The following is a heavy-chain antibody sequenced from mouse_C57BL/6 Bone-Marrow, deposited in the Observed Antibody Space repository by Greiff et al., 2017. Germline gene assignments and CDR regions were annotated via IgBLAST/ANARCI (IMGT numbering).Heavy chain of an antibody. CDR2: IHPNSGST. J-gene: IGHJ1*03. CDR3: ARGRRRWYFDV. Sequence: QVQLQQPGAELVKPGASVKLSCKASGYTFTSYWMHWVKQRPGQGLEWIGMIHPNSGSTNYNEKFKSKATLTVAKSSSTAYMQLSSLTSEDSAVYYCARGRRRWYFDVWGTGTTVTVSS. CDR1: GYTFTSYW. V-gene: IGHV1-64*01.